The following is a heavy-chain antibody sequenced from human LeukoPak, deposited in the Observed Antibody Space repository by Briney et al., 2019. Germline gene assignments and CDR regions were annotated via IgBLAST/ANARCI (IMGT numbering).Heavy chain of an antibody. J-gene: IGHJ3*02. CDR3: AKMAADSSGFNDAFDI. D-gene: IGHD3-22*01. CDR1: GFTFSSYA. V-gene: IGHV3-23*01. Sequence: PGGSLRLSCAASGFTFSSYAMSWVRQAPGKGLEWVSAITGSGGTTDYADSVKGRFTISRDNSKNTLYLQMNSLRAEDTAVYYCAKMAADSSGFNDAFDIWGQGTMVTVSS. CDR2: ITGSGGTT.